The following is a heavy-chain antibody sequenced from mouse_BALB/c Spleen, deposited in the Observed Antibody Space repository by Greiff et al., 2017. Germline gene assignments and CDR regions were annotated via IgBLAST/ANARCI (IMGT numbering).Heavy chain of an antibody. CDR1: GFTFSDYY. CDR2: ISDGGSYT. Sequence: EVMLVESGGGLVKPGGSLKLSCAASGFTFSDYYMYWVRQTPEKRLEWVATISDGGSYTYYPDSVKGRFTISRDNAKNNLYLQMSSLKSEDTAMYYCARDGREYAMDYWGQGTSVTVSS. CDR3: ARDGREYAMDY. V-gene: IGHV5-4*02. J-gene: IGHJ4*01.